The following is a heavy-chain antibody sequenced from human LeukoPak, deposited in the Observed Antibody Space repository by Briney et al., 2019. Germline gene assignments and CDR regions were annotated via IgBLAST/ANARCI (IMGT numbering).Heavy chain of an antibody. Sequence: GGSLRLSCAASGFTFSSYAMHWVRQAPGKGLEWVAVISYDGSNKYYADSVKGRFTISRDNSKNTLYLQMNSLRAEDTAVYYCASAYGSGSTYYYYGMDVWGQGTTVTVSS. CDR1: GFTFSSYA. V-gene: IGHV3-30-3*01. D-gene: IGHD3-10*01. CDR2: ISYDGSNK. J-gene: IGHJ6*02. CDR3: ASAYGSGSTYYYYGMDV.